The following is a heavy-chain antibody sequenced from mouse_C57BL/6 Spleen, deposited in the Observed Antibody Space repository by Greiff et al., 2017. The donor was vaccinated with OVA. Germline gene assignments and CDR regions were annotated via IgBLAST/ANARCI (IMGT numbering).Heavy chain of an antibody. D-gene: IGHD1-1*01. Sequence: DVMLVESGGGLVKPGGSLKLSCAASGFTFSSYTMSWVRQTPEKRLEWVATISGGGGNTYYPDSVKGRFTISRDNAKNTLYLQMSSLRSEDTALYYCARHEGSSHWYFDVWGTGTTVTVSS. CDR2: ISGGGGNT. V-gene: IGHV5-9*01. CDR3: ARHEGSSHWYFDV. CDR1: GFTFSSYT. J-gene: IGHJ1*03.